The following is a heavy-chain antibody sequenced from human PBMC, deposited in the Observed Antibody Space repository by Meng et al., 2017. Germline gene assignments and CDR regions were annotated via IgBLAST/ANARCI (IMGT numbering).Heavy chain of an antibody. V-gene: IGHV3-53*02. CDR3: ERDWRY. J-gene: IGHJ4*02. Sequence: EWRLVETGGGLSRHGGSLRLSCAASGFTVSSNYMSWVRQAPGKGLEWVTVIYSGGSTYYADSVKGRFTISRDNSKNTLYLQMNSLRAEDTAVYYCERDWRYWGQGTLVTVSS. CDR2: IYSGGST. D-gene: IGHD1-1*01. CDR1: GFTVSSNY.